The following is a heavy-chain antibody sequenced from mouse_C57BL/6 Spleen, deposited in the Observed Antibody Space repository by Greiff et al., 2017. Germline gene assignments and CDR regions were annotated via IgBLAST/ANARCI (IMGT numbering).Heavy chain of an antibody. J-gene: IGHJ2*01. Sequence: QVHVKQPGAELVKPGASVKMSCKASGYTFTSYWITWVKQRPGQGLEWIGDIYPGSGSTNYNEKFKSKATLTVDTSSSTAYMQLSSLTSEDSAVYYCARRDYYGSVYYFDYWGQGTTLTVSS. CDR2: IYPGSGST. V-gene: IGHV1-55*01. D-gene: IGHD1-1*01. CDR3: ARRDYYGSVYYFDY. CDR1: GYTFTSYW.